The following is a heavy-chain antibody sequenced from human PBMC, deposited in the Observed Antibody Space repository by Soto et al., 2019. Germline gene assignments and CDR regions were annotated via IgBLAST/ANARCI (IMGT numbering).Heavy chain of an antibody. V-gene: IGHV4-4*07. Sequence: QVQLQESGPGLVKPSETLSLTCTVSGGSISSYYWSWIRQPAGKGLEWIGRIYTSGSTNYNPSLKSRVTMSVDTSKNQFSLKLSSVTAADTAVYYCARGGYFDWFSYGLGGYAFDIWGQGTMVTVSS. D-gene: IGHD3-9*01. CDR2: IYTSGST. J-gene: IGHJ3*02. CDR3: ARGGYFDWFSYGLGGYAFDI. CDR1: GGSISSYY.